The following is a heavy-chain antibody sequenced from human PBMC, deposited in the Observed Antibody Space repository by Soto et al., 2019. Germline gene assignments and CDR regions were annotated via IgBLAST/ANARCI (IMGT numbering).Heavy chain of an antibody. D-gene: IGHD6-19*01. CDR2: IKGDGSEK. J-gene: IGHJ1*01. Sequence: EVQLVESGGGLVQPGGSLRLSCVASGLTLSSYWMSWVRQAPGKGPEWVANIKGDGSEKYYADSVKGRFTISRDNAKNSLLLEMNSLRAEDTALYYCARCVGAVAGSNLGQGTLVTVSS. V-gene: IGHV3-7*05. CDR1: GLTLSSYW. CDR3: ARCVGAVAGSN.